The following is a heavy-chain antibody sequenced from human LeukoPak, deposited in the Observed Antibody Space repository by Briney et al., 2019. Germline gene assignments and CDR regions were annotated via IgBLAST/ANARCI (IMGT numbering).Heavy chain of an antibody. Sequence: GGSLRLSCAASGFTFSSYGMHWVRQAPGKGLEWVAVISYDGSNKYYADSVKGRFTISRDNSKNTLYLQMNSLRAEDTAVYYCAITMVRGVIDGMDVWGQGTTVTVSS. J-gene: IGHJ6*02. V-gene: IGHV3-30*03. CDR3: AITMVRGVIDGMDV. D-gene: IGHD3-10*01. CDR2: ISYDGSNK. CDR1: GFTFSSYG.